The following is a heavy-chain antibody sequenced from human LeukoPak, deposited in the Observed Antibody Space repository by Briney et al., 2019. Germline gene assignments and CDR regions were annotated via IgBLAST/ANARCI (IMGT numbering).Heavy chain of an antibody. CDR2: IYYSGST. CDR1: GGSISGGGYY. D-gene: IGHD2/OR15-2a*01. CDR3: ARPAEIFGYGMDV. J-gene: IGHJ6*02. Sequence: PSQTLSLTCTVSGGSISGGGYYWSWIRQHPGKGLEWIGYIYYSGSTYYNPSLKSRVTISVDTSKNQFSLKLSSVTAADTAVYYCARPAEIFGYGMDVWGQGATVTVSS. V-gene: IGHV4-31*03.